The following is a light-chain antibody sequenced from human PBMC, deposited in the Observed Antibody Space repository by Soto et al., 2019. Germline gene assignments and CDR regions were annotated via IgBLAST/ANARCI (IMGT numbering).Light chain of an antibody. Sequence: DIQITQSPSTLSASVGDRVTITCRASQSISSWLAWYQQKPGKAPKLLIYKASSLESGVPSRFSGSGSGTEFTLTISSLQPDYFATYYCQQYNSYSRFTFGPGTKVDIK. CDR1: QSISSW. CDR3: QQYNSYSRFT. V-gene: IGKV1-5*03. CDR2: KAS. J-gene: IGKJ3*01.